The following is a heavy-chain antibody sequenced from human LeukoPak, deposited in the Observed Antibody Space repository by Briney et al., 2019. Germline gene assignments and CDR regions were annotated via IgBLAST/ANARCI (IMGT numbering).Heavy chain of an antibody. J-gene: IGHJ4*02. CDR1: GYTLSDYY. Sequence: ASVEVSCKTSGYTLSDYYMHWVRQAPGQGLEWMGWINPNSGATTYAENFQGRVIMTRDTSTSTAYMELRSLRSDDTAVYYCARARTMSQLYYFDYWGQGTLVTVSS. D-gene: IGHD3-22*01. CDR2: INPNSGAT. V-gene: IGHV1-2*02. CDR3: ARARTMSQLYYFDY.